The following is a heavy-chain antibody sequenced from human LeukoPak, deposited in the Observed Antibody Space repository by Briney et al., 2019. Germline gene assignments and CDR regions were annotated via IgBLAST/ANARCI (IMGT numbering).Heavy chain of an antibody. CDR3: ARGSPVGDY. D-gene: IGHD3-10*01. CDR2: IYYSGST. Sequence: PSETLSLTCTVSGGSISSYYWSWIRQPPGKGLEWIGYIYYSGSTNYNPSLKSRVTISVDTSKNQFSLKLSSVTAADPAVYYCARGSPVGDYWGQGTLVTVSS. CDR1: GGSISSYY. V-gene: IGHV4-59*01. J-gene: IGHJ4*02.